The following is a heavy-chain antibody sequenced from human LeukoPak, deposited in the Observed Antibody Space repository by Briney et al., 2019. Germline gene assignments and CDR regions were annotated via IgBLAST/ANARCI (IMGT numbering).Heavy chain of an antibody. J-gene: IGHJ4*02. D-gene: IGHD2-2*02. Sequence: GASVKVSCKXSGYTFTGYYMHWVRQAPGQGLEWMGWINPNSGGTNYSQKFQGRVTMTRDTSISTAYMELSRLRSDDTAVYYCARPSVGYCSSTSCDMNYWGQGTLVTVSS. CDR2: INPNSGGT. CDR1: GYTFTGYY. CDR3: ARPSVGYCSSTSCDMNY. V-gene: IGHV1-2*02.